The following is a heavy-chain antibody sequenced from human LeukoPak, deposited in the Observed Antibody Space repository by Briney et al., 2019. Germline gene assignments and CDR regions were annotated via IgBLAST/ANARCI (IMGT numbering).Heavy chain of an antibody. J-gene: IGHJ3*02. D-gene: IGHD3-3*01. CDR2: MNPNSGNT. V-gene: IGHV1-8*01. CDR3: ARDASYDFWSGYGNAFDI. CDR1: GYTFTSYD. Sequence: ASVKVSCKASGYTFTSYDINWVRQATGQGLEWMGWMNPNSGNTGYAQKFQGRVTMTRNTSISTAYMELSSLRSEDTAVYYCARDASYDFWSGYGNAFDIWGQGTMVTVSS.